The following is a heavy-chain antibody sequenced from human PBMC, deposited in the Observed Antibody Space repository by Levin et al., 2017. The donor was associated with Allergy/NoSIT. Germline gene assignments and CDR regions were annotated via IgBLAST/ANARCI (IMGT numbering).Heavy chain of an antibody. CDR3: ARGRGSYYDSSVLDY. CDR1: GFTFSSYG. CDR2: IWYDGSNK. Sequence: GESLKISCAASGFTFSSYGMHWVRQAPGKGLEWVAVIWYDGSNKYYADSVKGRFTISRDNSKNTLYLQMNSLRAEDTAVYYCARGRGSYYDSSVLDYWGQGTLVTVSS. V-gene: IGHV3-33*01. J-gene: IGHJ4*02. D-gene: IGHD3-22*01.